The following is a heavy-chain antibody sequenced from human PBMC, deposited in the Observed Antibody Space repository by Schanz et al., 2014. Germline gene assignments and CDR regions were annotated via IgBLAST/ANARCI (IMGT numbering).Heavy chain of an antibody. Sequence: EAQLLESGGGLVQPGGSLRLSCAASGFTFSSYAMSWVRQAPGKGLEWVSALSGSGGSTYYADSVKGRFTISRDNTKNTLYLQMNSLRARDTAVYYCARGTDENLHYWGQGALVTVSS. J-gene: IGHJ4*02. CDR3: ARGTDENLHY. CDR2: LSGSGGST. CDR1: GFTFSSYA. V-gene: IGHV3-23*01. D-gene: IGHD3-16*01.